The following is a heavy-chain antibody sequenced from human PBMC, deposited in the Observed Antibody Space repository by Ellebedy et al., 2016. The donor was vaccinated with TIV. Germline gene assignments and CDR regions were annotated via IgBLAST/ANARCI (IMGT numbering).Heavy chain of an antibody. V-gene: IGHV3-7*03. J-gene: IGHJ4*02. CDR3: ARDPKSPGDTGHGDY. CDR2: MNQVGSEN. Sequence: GESLKISCAASGFTFTTYWMSWVRQAPGKGLEWVANMNQVGSENYYVDSVKGRFTISRDNAQNSLDLHMNNLRAEDTAVYYCARDPKSPGDTGHGDYWGQGVVVTVST. D-gene: IGHD2-8*02. CDR1: GFTFTTYW.